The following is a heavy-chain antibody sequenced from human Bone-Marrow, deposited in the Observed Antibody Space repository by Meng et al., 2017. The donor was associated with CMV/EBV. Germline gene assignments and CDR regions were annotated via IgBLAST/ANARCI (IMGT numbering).Heavy chain of an antibody. CDR1: GYTFTGYY. Sequence: ASVKVSCKASGYTFTGYYMHWVRQAPGQGLEWMGWINPNSGGTNYAQKFQGRVTMTRDTSIITAYMELSRLRSDDTAVYYCARGQLWSGSGDIGYWGQGTLVTVSS. V-gene: IGHV1-2*02. CDR3: ARGQLWSGSGDIGY. CDR2: INPNSGGT. D-gene: IGHD3-3*01. J-gene: IGHJ4*02.